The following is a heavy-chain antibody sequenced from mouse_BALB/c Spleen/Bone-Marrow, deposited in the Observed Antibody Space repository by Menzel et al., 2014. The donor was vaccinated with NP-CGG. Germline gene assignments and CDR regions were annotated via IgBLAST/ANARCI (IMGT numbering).Heavy chain of an antibody. Sequence: LQQPGSELVRPGASVKLSCEASGYTFTSYWMHWVKQRPGQGLEWIGNIYPGSGSTNYDGKFKSKATLTVDTSSSTAYMQLSSLTSEDSAVYYCTRVYYYGSTWFAYWGQGTLVTVSA. CDR3: TRVYYYGSTWFAY. J-gene: IGHJ3*01. CDR1: GYTFTSYW. CDR2: IYPGSGST. D-gene: IGHD1-1*01. V-gene: IGHV1S22*01.